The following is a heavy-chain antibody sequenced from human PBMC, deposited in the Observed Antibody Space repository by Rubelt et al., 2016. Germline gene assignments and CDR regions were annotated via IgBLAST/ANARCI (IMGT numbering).Heavy chain of an antibody. CDR2: IYYSGST. D-gene: IGHD4-17*01. CDR3: ARVSPDDYGDPNWVDP. Sequence: QVQLQQWGAGLLKPSETLSLICAVYGESFSDHYWTWIRQPPGKGLAWIGHIYYSGSTHYNPSLKSRISISIDTSKNQFSRQLSSVTAADTAVDHCARVSPDDYGDPNWVDPWGQGTLVTVSS. J-gene: IGHJ5*02. CDR1: GESFSDHY. V-gene: IGHV4-34*02.